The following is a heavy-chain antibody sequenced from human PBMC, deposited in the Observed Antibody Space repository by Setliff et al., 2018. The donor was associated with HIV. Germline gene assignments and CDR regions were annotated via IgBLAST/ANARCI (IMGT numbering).Heavy chain of an antibody. V-gene: IGHV3-49*04. CDR1: GFTFGDYT. D-gene: IGHD4-4*01. J-gene: IGHJ6*02. Sequence: PGGSLRLSCTVSGFTFGDYTMSWVRQAPGKGLEWVGFIRSKTYGGTTEYAASVKDRFTISRDDSKGIAYLQMNSLKTEDSAVYYCSRDVLTNNYYYYGMDVWGQGTTVTVSS. CDR2: IRSKTYGGTT. CDR3: SRDVLTNNYYYYGMDV.